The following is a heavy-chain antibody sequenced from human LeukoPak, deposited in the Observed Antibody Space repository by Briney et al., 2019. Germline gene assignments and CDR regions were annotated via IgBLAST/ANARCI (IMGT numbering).Heavy chain of an antibody. J-gene: IGHJ3*02. CDR3: TRDDYGGKLDI. V-gene: IGHV3-33*01. CDR2: IWYDGSNK. D-gene: IGHD4-23*01. CDR1: GYAFSNYG. Sequence: RSLKISCAAPGYAFSNYGMHWVRQAPGKGLEWVAVIWYDGSNKYYADSVKGRFTISRDNSKNTLYLQMNSLRAEDTAVYYCTRDDYGGKLDIWGQGTVVTVSS.